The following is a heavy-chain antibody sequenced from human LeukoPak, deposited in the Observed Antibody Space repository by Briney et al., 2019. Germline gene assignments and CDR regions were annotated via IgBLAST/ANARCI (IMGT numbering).Heavy chain of an antibody. CDR1: GYTFTSYC. Sequence: GASVKVCCKASGYTFTSYCMHWVRQAPGQGLEWMGIINPSGGSTSYAQKFQGRVTMTRDTSTSTVYMELSSLRSEDTAVYYCARATIYDSSGRFFDYWGQGTLVTASS. J-gene: IGHJ4*02. D-gene: IGHD6-19*01. CDR3: ARATIYDSSGRFFDY. V-gene: IGHV1-46*01. CDR2: INPSGGST.